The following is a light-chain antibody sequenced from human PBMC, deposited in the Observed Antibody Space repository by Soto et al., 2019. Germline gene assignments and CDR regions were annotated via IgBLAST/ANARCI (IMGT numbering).Light chain of an antibody. Sequence: AIQLTQSPSSLSASVGDRVTITCRASQGISSALAWYQQKPGKAPKLLIYDDSSLESGVPSRFSGSGSGTDFTLTISSLQPEDFATYYCQQFNNLITFGQGTRLEIK. CDR3: QQFNNLIT. J-gene: IGKJ5*01. CDR1: QGISSA. V-gene: IGKV1D-13*01. CDR2: DDS.